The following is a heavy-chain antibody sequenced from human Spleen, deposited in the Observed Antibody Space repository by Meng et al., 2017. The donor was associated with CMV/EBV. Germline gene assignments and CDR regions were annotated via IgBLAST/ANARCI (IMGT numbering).Heavy chain of an antibody. D-gene: IGHD3-10*01. CDR2: SNCYKGQT. Sequence: GRAVRGGAGVKKGGAAGKVSGGASGYNVSEWERRWGRQAPGEGPENMGYSNCYKGQTHDPEKLQGRVTMSRDTSISTAYMELSSLKSAGTAVYYCASAAYLWFGELPKWGQGTLVTVSS. V-gene: IGHV1-2*02. J-gene: IGHJ4*02. CDR3: ASAAYLWFGELPK. CDR1: GYNVSEWE.